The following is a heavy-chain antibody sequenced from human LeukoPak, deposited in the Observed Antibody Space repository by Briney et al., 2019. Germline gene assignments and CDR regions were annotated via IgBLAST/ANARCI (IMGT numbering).Heavy chain of an antibody. D-gene: IGHD3-10*01. Sequence: SETLSPTCTVSGGSISSYYWSWIRQPPGKGLEWIGYIYYSGSTNYNPSLKSRVTISVDTSKNQFSLKLSSVTAADTAVYYCAGEYGSGSYYQTWGQGTLVTVSS. CDR1: GGSISSYY. CDR2: IYYSGST. CDR3: AGEYGSGSYYQT. V-gene: IGHV4-59*01. J-gene: IGHJ4*02.